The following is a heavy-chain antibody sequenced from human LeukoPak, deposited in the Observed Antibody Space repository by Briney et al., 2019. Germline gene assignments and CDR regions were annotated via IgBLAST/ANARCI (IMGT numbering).Heavy chain of an antibody. J-gene: IGHJ4*02. CDR3: AKDLSYDILTGYHDY. V-gene: IGHV3-30*02. Sequence: PGGSLRLSCAASGFTFSSYGMHWVRQAPGKGLEWVAFIRYDGSNKYYADSVKGRFTIPRDNSKSTLYLQMNSLRAEDTAVYYCAKDLSYDILTGYHDYWGQGTLVTVSS. CDR2: IRYDGSNK. CDR1: GFTFSSYG. D-gene: IGHD3-9*01.